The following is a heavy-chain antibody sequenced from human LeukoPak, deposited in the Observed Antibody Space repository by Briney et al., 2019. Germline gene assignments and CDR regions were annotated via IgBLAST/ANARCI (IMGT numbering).Heavy chain of an antibody. Sequence: PESMSLTSPLDAASIAMLSWGWIRQLAEEGMGWIGYIYYSGSTNYNPSLKSRVTISVDTSKNQFSLKLSSVTAADTAVYYCARVSGYDWESSYDYWGQGTLVTVSS. CDR2: IYYSGST. V-gene: IGHV4-59*01. J-gene: IGHJ4*02. CDR1: AASIAMLS. D-gene: IGHD5-12*01. CDR3: ARVSGYDWESSYDY.